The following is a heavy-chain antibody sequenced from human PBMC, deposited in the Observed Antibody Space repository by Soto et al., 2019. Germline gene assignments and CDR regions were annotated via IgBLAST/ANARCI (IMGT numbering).Heavy chain of an antibody. V-gene: IGHV2-5*01. CDR1: GFSLSTSGVG. CDR3: ALSHGDV. J-gene: IGHJ6*02. Sequence: ITLKESGPTLVKPTQTLTLTCTFSGFSLSTSGVGVGWIRQPPGKALEWLALIYWNDDKRYSPSLTTRRTITKDTSKNQVVLTMTNMDPVDTATYYCALSHGDVWGQGTTVTVSS. CDR2: IYWNDDK.